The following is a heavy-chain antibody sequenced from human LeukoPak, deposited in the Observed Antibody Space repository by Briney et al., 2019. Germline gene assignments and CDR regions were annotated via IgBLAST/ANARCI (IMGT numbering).Heavy chain of an antibody. Sequence: PSGTLSLTCTVSGGSISSYYWSWIRQPPGKGLEWIGYMYYTGTTNYNPSLRSRVTISVDRSKNQFSLRLSSVTAADTAVYYCARGYYGSGSFFDYWGQGTLVTVSS. CDR1: GGSISSYY. V-gene: IGHV4-59*01. CDR3: ARGYYGSGSFFDY. D-gene: IGHD3-10*01. J-gene: IGHJ4*02. CDR2: MYYTGTT.